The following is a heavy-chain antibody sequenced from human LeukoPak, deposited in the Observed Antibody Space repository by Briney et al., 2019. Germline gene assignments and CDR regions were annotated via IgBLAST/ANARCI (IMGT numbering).Heavy chain of an antibody. Sequence: GGSLRLSCAASGFTFSSYWMHWVRQAPGKGLVWVSRINSDGSTPSYADSVKGRFTISRDNAKNTLYLQMNTLRAEDTAVYCGTGDTADDAFDICGQGTMVTVSS. CDR1: GFTFSSYW. J-gene: IGHJ3*02. CDR2: INSDGSTP. V-gene: IGHV3-74*01. CDR3: TGDTADDAFDI.